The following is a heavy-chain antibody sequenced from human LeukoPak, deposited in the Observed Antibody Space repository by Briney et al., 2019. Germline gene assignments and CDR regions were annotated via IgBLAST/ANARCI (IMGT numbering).Heavy chain of an antibody. CDR3: AKSGPTRGWYFDL. Sequence: PGGSLRLSCAASGFTFSNYAMSWVRQAPGKGLEWVSGISGSGAGTYYADSVKGRFTISRDNSKNTLYLQMNSLRAEDTAVYYCAKSGPTRGWYFDLWGRGTLVTVSS. CDR1: GFTFSNYA. CDR2: ISGSGAGT. J-gene: IGHJ2*01. V-gene: IGHV3-23*01.